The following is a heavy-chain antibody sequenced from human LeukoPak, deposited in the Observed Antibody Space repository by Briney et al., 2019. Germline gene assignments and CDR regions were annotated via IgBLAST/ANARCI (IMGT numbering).Heavy chain of an antibody. CDR2: ITTSDGNT. CDR3: AKDGGLWVSAHWGDS. V-gene: IGHV3-23*01. D-gene: IGHD7-27*01. Sequence: GGSLRLSCAASGFAFSSYTTSWVRQAPGKGLEWVSTITTSDGNTYYADSVKGRFTVSRDNSKNTLFLQMNSLRAEDTAVYYCAKDGGLWVSAHWGDSWGRGTLVTVSS. J-gene: IGHJ4*02. CDR1: GFAFSSYT.